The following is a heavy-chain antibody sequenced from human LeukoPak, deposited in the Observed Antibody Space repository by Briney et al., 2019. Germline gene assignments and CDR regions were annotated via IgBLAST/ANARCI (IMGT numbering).Heavy chain of an antibody. CDR3: GRGGNIFTGFRGGGGGGLDY. CDR1: GFTFSSYG. V-gene: IGHV3-33*01. CDR2: IWYDGSNK. Sequence: GGSLRLSCAASGFTFSSYGMHWVRQAPGKGLEWVAVIWYDGSNKYYADSVKGRFTISRDNSKNTLYLQMNSLRAEDTGVYYGGRGGNIFTGFRGGGGGGLDYWGQGTLVTVSS. D-gene: IGHD3-9*01. J-gene: IGHJ4*02.